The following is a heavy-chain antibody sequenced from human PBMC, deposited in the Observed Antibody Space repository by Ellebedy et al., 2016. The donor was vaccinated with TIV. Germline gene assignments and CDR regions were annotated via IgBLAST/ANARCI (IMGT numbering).Heavy chain of an antibody. CDR3: ARGDDWNPLQTFDI. CDR2: ISYDGSSE. CDR1: GFTFSSYA. D-gene: IGHD1-1*01. Sequence: PGGSLRLSCAASGFTFSSYAMHWVRQAPGKGLEWVALISYDGSSEYYADSVKGRFTISRDSSKNTLSLQMNSLRAGDTAVYFCARGDDWNPLQTFDIWGQGTMVTVSS. J-gene: IGHJ3*02. V-gene: IGHV3-30*04.